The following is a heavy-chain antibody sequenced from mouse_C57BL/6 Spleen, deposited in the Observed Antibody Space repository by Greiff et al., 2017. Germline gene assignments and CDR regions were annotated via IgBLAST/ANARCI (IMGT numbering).Heavy chain of an antibody. CDR3: ARAYYGSSYRFAY. V-gene: IGHV1-59*01. CDR1: GYTFTSYW. J-gene: IGHJ3*01. Sequence: VQLQQPGAELVRPGTSVKLSCKASGYTFTSYWMHWVKQRPGQGLEWIGVIDPSDSYTNYNQKFKGKATLTVDTSSSTAYMQLSSLTSEDSAVYYCARAYYGSSYRFAYWGQGTLVTVSA. CDR2: IDPSDSYT. D-gene: IGHD1-1*01.